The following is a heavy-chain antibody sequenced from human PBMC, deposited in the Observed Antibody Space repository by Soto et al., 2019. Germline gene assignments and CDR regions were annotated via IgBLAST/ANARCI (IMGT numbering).Heavy chain of an antibody. Sequence: QVPLVQSGAEVKKPGASVKVSCKASGYTFTSYGISWVRQAPGQGLEWMGWISAYNGNTNYAQKLQGRVTMTTDTSTSTAYMELRSLRSDDTAVYYCARRYCSGGSCWVGYYYYGMDVWGQGTTVTVSS. CDR3: ARRYCSGGSCWVGYYYYGMDV. J-gene: IGHJ6*02. D-gene: IGHD2-15*01. CDR2: ISAYNGNT. CDR1: GYTFTSYG. V-gene: IGHV1-18*01.